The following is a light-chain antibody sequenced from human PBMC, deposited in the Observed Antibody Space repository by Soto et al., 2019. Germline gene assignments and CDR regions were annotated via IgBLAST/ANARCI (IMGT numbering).Light chain of an antibody. CDR2: DVS. V-gene: IGLV2-14*01. CDR1: SSDVGGYNY. J-gene: IGLJ1*01. Sequence: HSALTQPASVSGSPGQSITISCTGTSSDVGGYNYVSWYQQHPGKAPKLMIYDVSNRPSGVSTRFSGSKSGNTASLTISGLQDEDEADYYCSSYTSSSTYVFGTGTKVTVL. CDR3: SSYTSSSTYV.